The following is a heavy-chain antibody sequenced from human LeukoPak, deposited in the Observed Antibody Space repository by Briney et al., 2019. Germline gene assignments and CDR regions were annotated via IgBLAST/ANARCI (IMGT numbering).Heavy chain of an antibody. CDR2: IRTRANNYAT. D-gene: IGHD3-10*01. V-gene: IGHV3-73*01. CDR3: TTGGTMVRGRFPYYYYYYLDV. CDR1: EFTLSGST. Sequence: GGSLRLSCAASEFTLSGSTIHWVRQASAKGLEWVGRIRTRANNYATTYAASVKGRFTISRDDSKNTLYLQMNSLKTEDTAVYYCTTGGTMVRGRFPYYYYYYLDVWGKGTTVTVSS. J-gene: IGHJ6*03.